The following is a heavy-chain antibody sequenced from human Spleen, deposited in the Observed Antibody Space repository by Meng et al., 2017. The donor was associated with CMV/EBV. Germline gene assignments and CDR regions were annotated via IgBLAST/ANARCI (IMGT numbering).Heavy chain of an antibody. Sequence: LKISCAASGFTFSSYSMNWVRQAPGKGLEWVSSISSSSSYIYYADSVKGRFTISRDNAKNSLYLQMNSLRAEDTAVYYCARGYCSGGSCYSEDYYYGMDVWGQGTTVTVSS. CDR2: ISSSSSYI. CDR3: ARGYCSGGSCYSEDYYYGMDV. D-gene: IGHD2-15*01. CDR1: GFTFSSYS. J-gene: IGHJ6*02. V-gene: IGHV3-21*01.